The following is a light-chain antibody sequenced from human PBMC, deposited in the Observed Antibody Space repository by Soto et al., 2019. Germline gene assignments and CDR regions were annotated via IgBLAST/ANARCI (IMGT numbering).Light chain of an antibody. J-gene: IGKJ1*01. Sequence: DIQMTQTPSTLSASVGDRVTITCRASQDINKYLAWYQQKPGEAPKLLIYKVSILESGVPSRFSGSGSGTEFTLTISSLQPDDFAAYYCQQYNNYSWTFGHGTKVEVK. CDR2: KVS. CDR3: QQYNNYSWT. V-gene: IGKV1-5*03. CDR1: QDINKY.